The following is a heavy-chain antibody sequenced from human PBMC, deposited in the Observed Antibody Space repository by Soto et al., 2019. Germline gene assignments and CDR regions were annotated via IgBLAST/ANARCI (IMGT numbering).Heavy chain of an antibody. CDR1: GGSISSYY. V-gene: IGHV4-59*08. CDR3: ARSAWFGELAFDY. Sequence: QVQLQESGPGLVKPSETLSLTCTVSGGSISSYYWSWIRQPPGKGLEWIGYIYYSGSTNYNPSLKSRVTISVDTSKNQCSLKLSSVTAADTAVYYCARSAWFGELAFDYWGQGTLVTVSS. J-gene: IGHJ4*02. D-gene: IGHD3-10*01. CDR2: IYYSGST.